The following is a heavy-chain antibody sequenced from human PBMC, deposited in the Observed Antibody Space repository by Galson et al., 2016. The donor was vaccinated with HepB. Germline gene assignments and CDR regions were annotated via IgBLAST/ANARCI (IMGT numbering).Heavy chain of an antibody. CDR3: ARAGLLWAGELPYYYYGMNV. V-gene: IGHV1-2*04. D-gene: IGHD3-10*01. CDR1: GHTFAGYY. CDR2: INPHSGVT. Sequence: SVKVSCKASGHTFAGYYMNWVRRAPGQGLEWMGWINPHSGVTNYAQKFQDWVTMTTDTSSNTAYLELKRLKSDDTAVYFCARAGLLWAGELPYYYYGMNVWGQGTTVTVSS. J-gene: IGHJ6*02.